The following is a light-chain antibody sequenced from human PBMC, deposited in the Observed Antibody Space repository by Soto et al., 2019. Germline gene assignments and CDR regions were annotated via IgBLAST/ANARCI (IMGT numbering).Light chain of an antibody. J-gene: IGKJ5*01. Sequence: EIVLTLKRATVPVYPGESTSLCCTATQSITSSLAWYQQKPGQAPRLLIDAASSRATGIPPSFIGSRSGTEFSLTVSSLEPEDVSGYFSQQRNNSLTIGQGTRLEIK. CDR3: QQRNNSLT. CDR1: QSITSS. CDR2: AAS. V-gene: IGKV3D-15*01.